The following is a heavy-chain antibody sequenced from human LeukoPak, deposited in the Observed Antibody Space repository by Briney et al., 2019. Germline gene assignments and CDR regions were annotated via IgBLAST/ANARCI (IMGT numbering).Heavy chain of an antibody. J-gene: IGHJ4*02. CDR2: ISGSGAST. D-gene: IGHD3-22*01. CDR3: AKQPGSVVDSSGSLSRH. V-gene: IGHV3-23*01. CDR1: GFTFSSYA. Sequence: GGSLRLSCAASGFTFSSYAMSWVRQAPGKGLEWVSTISGSGASTYYADSMKGRFTISRDNSKNTLYLQMNSLRAEDTAVYYCAKQPGSVVDSSGSLSRHWGQGTLVTVSS.